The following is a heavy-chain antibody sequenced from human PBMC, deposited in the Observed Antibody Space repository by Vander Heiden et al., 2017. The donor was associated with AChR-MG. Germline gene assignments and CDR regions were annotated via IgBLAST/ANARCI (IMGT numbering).Heavy chain of an antibody. J-gene: IGHJ4*02. Sequence: EVQLVQSGAEVKKPGESLKIYCKGSGYSFTSYWIGWVRQMPGKGLEWMGIIYPGDSDTRYSPSFQGQVTISADKSISTAYLQWSSLKASDTAMYYCARTAEDIVVVVAASYFDYWGQGTLVTVSS. CDR1: GYSFTSYW. D-gene: IGHD2-15*01. V-gene: IGHV5-51*03. CDR3: ARTAEDIVVVVAASYFDY. CDR2: IYPGDSDT.